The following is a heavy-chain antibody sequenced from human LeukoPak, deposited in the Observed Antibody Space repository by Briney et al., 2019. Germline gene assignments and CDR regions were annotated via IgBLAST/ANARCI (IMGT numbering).Heavy chain of an antibody. J-gene: IGHJ4*02. CDR1: GFTFDDYA. V-gene: IGHV3-9*01. CDR2: ISWNSGSI. Sequence: GGSLRLSCAASGFTFDDYAMHWVRQAPGKGLEWVSGISWNSGSIGYADSVKGRFTISRDNSKNTLYLQMNSLRAEDTAVYYCAKERIADYFDYWGQGTLVTVSS. D-gene: IGHD6-13*01. CDR3: AKERIADYFDY.